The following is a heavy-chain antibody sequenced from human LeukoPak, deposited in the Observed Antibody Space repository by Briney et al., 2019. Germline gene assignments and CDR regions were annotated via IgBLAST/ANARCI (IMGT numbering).Heavy chain of an antibody. CDR1: GFTLSTYD. D-gene: IGHD3-10*01. Sequence: GGSLRLSCAASGFTLSTYDMHWVRQAPGKGLEWVAVISYDGSNKYYADSVRGRFTISRDNSKNTLYLQMNSLRAEDTAVYYCAKDYYGHVLYGSGSYTSLDAFDIWGQGTMVTVYS. CDR2: ISYDGSNK. CDR3: AKDYYGHVLYGSGSYTSLDAFDI. V-gene: IGHV3-30*18. J-gene: IGHJ3*02.